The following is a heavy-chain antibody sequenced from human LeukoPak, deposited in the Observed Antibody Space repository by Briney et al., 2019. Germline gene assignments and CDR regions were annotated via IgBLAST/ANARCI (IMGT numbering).Heavy chain of an antibody. CDR3: ARQRYSSSWEPEAFDI. V-gene: IGHV5-51*01. D-gene: IGHD6-13*01. Sequence: GESLKISCKASGYGFTSYWIGWVRQMPGKGLEWMGIIYPGDSETRYSPSFQGQVTISADKSISTAYLQWSSLKASDTAIYYCARQRYSSSWEPEAFDIWGQGTMVTVSS. CDR1: GYGFTSYW. CDR2: IYPGDSET. J-gene: IGHJ3*02.